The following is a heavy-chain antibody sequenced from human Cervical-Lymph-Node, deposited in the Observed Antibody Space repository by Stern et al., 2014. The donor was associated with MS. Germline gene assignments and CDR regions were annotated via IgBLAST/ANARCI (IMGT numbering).Heavy chain of an antibody. CDR2: IDVCSGKT. D-gene: IGHD1-26*01. Sequence: QVQLVQSGAEVKKPGASVKVSCKASGYTFGSYGFHWVRQAPGQGLQWMGWIDVCSGKTKNAQMFQGRVALTTDTSTNTAYMELRSLKPDDTAMYYCARDKREGDYWGQGTLVTVSS. V-gene: IGHV1-18*01. J-gene: IGHJ4*02. CDR1: GYTFGSYG. CDR3: ARDKREGDY.